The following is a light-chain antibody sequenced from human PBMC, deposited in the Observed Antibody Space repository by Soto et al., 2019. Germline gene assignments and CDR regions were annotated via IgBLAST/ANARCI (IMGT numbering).Light chain of an antibody. Sequence: DIQMTQSPSTLSASVGDRVTITCRASQRISSWLAWYQQKPGKAPKLLIYDASSLESGVPSRFSGSESGTEFTLAISSLQPDDFATYYCQQYNSYPVTFGQGTKLEIK. CDR1: QRISSW. CDR2: DAS. J-gene: IGKJ2*01. V-gene: IGKV1-5*01. CDR3: QQYNSYPVT.